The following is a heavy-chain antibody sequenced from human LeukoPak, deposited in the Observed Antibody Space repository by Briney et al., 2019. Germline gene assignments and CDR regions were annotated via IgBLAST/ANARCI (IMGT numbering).Heavy chain of an antibody. CDR1: GYTFTGYY. D-gene: IGHD1-26*01. Sequence: ASVKVSCKASGYTFTGYYIFWMRQAPGQGLEWMGWINPKNGTTKYAQKSQGRVTLTRDTSISTAYMEISRVTYDDTAVYFCARGVGSTAVLDHWGQGILVTVSS. V-gene: IGHV1-2*02. CDR3: ARGVGSTAVLDH. J-gene: IGHJ4*02. CDR2: INPKNGTT.